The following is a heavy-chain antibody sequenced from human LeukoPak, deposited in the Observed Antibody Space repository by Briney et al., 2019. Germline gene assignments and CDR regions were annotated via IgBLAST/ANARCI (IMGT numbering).Heavy chain of an antibody. J-gene: IGHJ6*02. V-gene: IGHV3-9*02. Sequence: PGGSLRPSCAVSGFTSDDHATHWVRQASGKGLEWVAGIMWRSGSTGYGDSVKGRSTISRDNAKKSLYLQVNGLRVEDTAFYYCTKDLTPGGADVWGQGTTVTVSS. CDR1: GFTSDDHA. CDR2: IMWRSGST. CDR3: TKDLTPGGADV. D-gene: IGHD3-10*01.